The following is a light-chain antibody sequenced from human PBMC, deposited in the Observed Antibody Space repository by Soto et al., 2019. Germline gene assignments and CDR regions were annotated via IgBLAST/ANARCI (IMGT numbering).Light chain of an antibody. CDR3: QHRANWPLT. V-gene: IGKV3-11*01. Sequence: EIVLTQSPATLSLSPGERATLSCRASQSVGSYLAWYQRKPGQAPRLLIYDASNRATGIPARFSGSGSGTDFTLTISSLEPEDFAVYYCQHRANWPLTFXQGTKVDIK. CDR2: DAS. J-gene: IGKJ1*01. CDR1: QSVGSY.